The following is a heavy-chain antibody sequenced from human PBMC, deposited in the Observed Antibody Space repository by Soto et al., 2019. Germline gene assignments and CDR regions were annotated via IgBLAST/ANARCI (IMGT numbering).Heavy chain of an antibody. CDR3: VRQTRVRDAFDI. V-gene: IGHV4-59*02. J-gene: IGHJ3*02. Sequence: SETLSLTCTVSGGSVSRYYWCWIRQPPGKGLDWIGYIYYSGSTYYNPSLKSRVTISVDTSKNQFSLKLSSVTAADTAVYYCVRQTRVRDAFDIWGQGTMVTLSS. D-gene: IGHD4-17*01. CDR2: IYYSGST. CDR1: GGSVSRYY.